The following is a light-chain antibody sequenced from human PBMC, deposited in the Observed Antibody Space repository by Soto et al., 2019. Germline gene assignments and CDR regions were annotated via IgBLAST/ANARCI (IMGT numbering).Light chain of an antibody. CDR2: EVS. J-gene: IGLJ1*01. V-gene: IGLV2-14*01. Sequence: QSVLTQPASVSGSPGQSITISCTGTSSDIGNYNYVSWYQQHPGKAPKLMIAEVSNRPSGVSNRFSGSKSGNTASLTISGLQPEDEADYYCSSYTSTSSYVFGGGTKSPS. CDR1: SSDIGNYNY. CDR3: SSYTSTSSYV.